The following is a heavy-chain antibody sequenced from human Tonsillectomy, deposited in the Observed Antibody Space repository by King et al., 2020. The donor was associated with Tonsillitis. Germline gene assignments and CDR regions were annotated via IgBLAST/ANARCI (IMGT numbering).Heavy chain of an antibody. J-gene: IGHJ4*02. Sequence: VQLVESGGVVVQPGGSLRLSCAASGFMFGAYSMHWVRQPPRKGLEFVSLIIGGGDTYYADSVKGRFTISRDNSKNSLFLQMNGLRPEDTAFYYCARDQRGSYDYWGQGTLVTVSS. D-gene: IGHD1-26*01. CDR2: IIGGGDT. V-gene: IGHV3-43*01. CDR3: ARDQRGSYDY. CDR1: GFMFGAYS.